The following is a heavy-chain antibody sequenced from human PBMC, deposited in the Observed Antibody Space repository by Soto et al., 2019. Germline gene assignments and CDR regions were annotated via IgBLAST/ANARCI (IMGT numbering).Heavy chain of an antibody. CDR3: ARVSVSGIDY. J-gene: IGHJ4*02. CDR1: GGSISSYY. V-gene: IGHV4-59*01. Sequence: SQTLSLTCTVSGGSISSYYWSWIRQPPGKGLEWIGYIYYSGSTNYNPSLKSRVTISVDTSKNQFSLKLSSGTAADTAVYYCARVSVSGIDYWGQGTLVTVSS. CDR2: IYYSGST. D-gene: IGHD6-25*01.